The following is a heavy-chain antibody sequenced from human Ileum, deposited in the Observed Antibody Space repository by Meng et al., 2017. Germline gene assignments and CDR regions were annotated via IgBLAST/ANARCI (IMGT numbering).Heavy chain of an antibody. Sequence: QVPLTQGGAGLFKPSETLALPCAVYGGSFSGYYWSWIRQPQGKGLEWIGEINHSGSTNYNPSLKSRVTISVDTSKNQFSLKLSSVTAADTAVYYCARNYYDSSGEDSNDYWGQGTLVTVSS. CDR1: GGSFSGYY. V-gene: IGHV4-34*01. J-gene: IGHJ4*02. D-gene: IGHD3-22*01. CDR3: ARNYYDSSGEDSNDY. CDR2: INHSGST.